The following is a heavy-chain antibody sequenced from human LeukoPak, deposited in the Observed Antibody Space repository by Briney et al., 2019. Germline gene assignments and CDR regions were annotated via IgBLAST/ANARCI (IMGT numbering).Heavy chain of an antibody. CDR3: ARAAEYCSSTSCYMLLAY. J-gene: IGHJ4*02. V-gene: IGHV1-69*13. Sequence: SVKVSCKASGGTFSSYAISWVRQAPGQGLEWMGGIIPIFGTANYAQKFQGRVTITADESTSTAYMELSSLRSEDTAVYYCARAAEYCSSTSCYMLLAYWGQGTLVTVSS. CDR2: IIPIFGTA. CDR1: GGTFSSYA. D-gene: IGHD2-2*02.